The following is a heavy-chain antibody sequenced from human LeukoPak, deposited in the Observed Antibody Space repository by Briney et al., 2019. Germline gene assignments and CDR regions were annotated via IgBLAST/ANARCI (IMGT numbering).Heavy chain of an antibody. D-gene: IGHD3-22*01. J-gene: IGHJ4*02. Sequence: ASVKVSCKASGYTFTSYYMHWVRQAPGQGLEWMGWINPNSGGTNYAQKFQGRVTMTRDTSISTAYMELSRLRSDDTAVYYCARVSYYYDSSGYYSFDYWGQGTLVTVSS. V-gene: IGHV1-2*02. CDR3: ARVSYYYDSSGYYSFDY. CDR2: INPNSGGT. CDR1: GYTFTSYY.